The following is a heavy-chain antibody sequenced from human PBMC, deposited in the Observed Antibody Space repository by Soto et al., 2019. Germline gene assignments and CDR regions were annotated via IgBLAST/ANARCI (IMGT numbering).Heavy chain of an antibody. CDR3: ARGSRKNVAVASTGREKYFDY. J-gene: IGHJ4*02. V-gene: IGHV3-48*02. CDR1: GFTFSIYS. Sequence: PGGSLRLSCAASGFTFSIYSMNWVRQAPGKGLEWVSYITSSSSSIYYADSVKGRFTISRDNAKNSLYLQMNSLRDEDTAVYYCARGSRKNVAVASTGREKYFDYWGQGTLVTVSS. D-gene: IGHD6-19*01. CDR2: ITSSSSSI.